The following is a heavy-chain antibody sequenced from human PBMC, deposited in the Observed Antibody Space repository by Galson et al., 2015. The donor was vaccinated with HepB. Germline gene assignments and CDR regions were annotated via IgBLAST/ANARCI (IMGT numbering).Heavy chain of an antibody. CDR3: ARVLVVRTEGALDM. CDR1: GSSISSGHY. D-gene: IGHD2-21*01. V-gene: IGHV4-38-2*02. J-gene: IGHJ3*02. CDR2: VFHSGST. Sequence: SETLSLTCTVSGSSISSGHYWGWIRQPPGKGLEWIGSVFHSGSTYYNPSLQSPVTISVGTSKNQFSLKVNSVTAADTAIYYCARVLVVRTEGALDMWGQGTMVTVSS.